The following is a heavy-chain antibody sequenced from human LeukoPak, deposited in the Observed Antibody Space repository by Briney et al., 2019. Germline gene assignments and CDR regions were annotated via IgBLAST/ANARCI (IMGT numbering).Heavy chain of an antibody. CDR3: ARDPYSGNYGDYYYYYMDV. V-gene: IGHV3-21*01. CDR1: GFTFNTYK. CDR2: ITSSSSYI. D-gene: IGHD1-26*01. J-gene: IGHJ6*03. Sequence: GGSLRLSCVASGFTFNTYKMNWVRQAPGKGLEWVSSITSSSSYIYYADSVNGRFTVSRDNAKSSMYLQMNSLRDEDTAVYYCARDPYSGNYGDYYYYYMDVWGKGTTVTISS.